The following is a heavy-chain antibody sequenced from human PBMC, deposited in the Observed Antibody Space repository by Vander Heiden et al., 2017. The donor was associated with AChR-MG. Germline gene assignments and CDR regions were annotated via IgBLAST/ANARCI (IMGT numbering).Heavy chain of an antibody. Sequence: QLQLQESGPGLVKPSETLSLTCTVSGGSISSSSYYWGWIRQPPGKGLEWIGSIYYSGSTYYNPSLKRRVTIAVDTSKNQFSLKLSSVTAADTAVYYCARHVTSHSMTYYGMDVWGQGTTVTVSS. D-gene: IGHD2-2*01. CDR1: GGSISSSSYY. CDR3: ARHVTSHSMTYYGMDV. CDR2: IYYSGST. V-gene: IGHV4-39*01. J-gene: IGHJ6*02.